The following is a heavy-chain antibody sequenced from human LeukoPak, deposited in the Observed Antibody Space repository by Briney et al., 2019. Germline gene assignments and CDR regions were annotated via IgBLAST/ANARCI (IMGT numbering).Heavy chain of an antibody. CDR2: SDPEDGET. D-gene: IGHD1-7*01. Sequence: ASVKVSCKVSGYTLTELSMHWVRQAPGKGLEWMGGSDPEDGETIYAQKFQGRVTITEDTSTDTAYMELSSLRSEDTAVYYCATTGITGTTSYFDYWGQGTLVTVSS. V-gene: IGHV1-24*01. CDR1: GYTLTELS. CDR3: ATTGITGTTSYFDY. J-gene: IGHJ4*02.